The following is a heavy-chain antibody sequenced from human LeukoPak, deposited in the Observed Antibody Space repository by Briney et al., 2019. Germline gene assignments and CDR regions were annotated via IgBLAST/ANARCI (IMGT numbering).Heavy chain of an antibody. V-gene: IGHV1-69*13. J-gene: IGHJ5*02. Sequence: SVKVSCKASGDTFSKYPISWVRQAPGQGLEWMGGSVPIFGGPNYAQKFQGRVTITVDESASTAYMELSSLTYEDTALYYCAIGSDTVPGPAAIRGSNWFDPWGQGTLVTVSS. CDR2: SVPIFGGP. D-gene: IGHD2-2*02. CDR3: AIGSDTVPGPAAIRGSNWFDP. CDR1: GDTFSKYP.